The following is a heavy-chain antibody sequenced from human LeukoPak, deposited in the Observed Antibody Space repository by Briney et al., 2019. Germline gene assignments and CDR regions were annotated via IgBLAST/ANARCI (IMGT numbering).Heavy chain of an antibody. CDR1: GYTFTGCY. D-gene: IGHD4-23*01. V-gene: IGHV1-2*02. CDR3: ARERGTYGGNSGFWFDP. J-gene: IGHJ5*02. CDR2: INPNSGGT. Sequence: ASVKVSCKASGYTFTGCYMHWVRQAPGQGLEWMGWINPNSGGTNYAQKFQGRVTMTRDTSISTAYMELSRLRSDDTAVYYCARERGTYGGNSGFWFDPWGQGTLVTVSS.